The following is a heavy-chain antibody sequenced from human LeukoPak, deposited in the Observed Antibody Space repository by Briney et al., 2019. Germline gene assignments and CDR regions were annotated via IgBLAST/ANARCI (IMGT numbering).Heavy chain of an antibody. CDR1: GFTFSTHR. CDR2: IWNDGSNE. CDR3: GAGYCGGYDCSPGY. D-gene: IGHD2-21*01. V-gene: IGHV3-33*01. Sequence: GGSLRHFCVASGFTFSTHRIHWVRQAPGKGLEWLSVIWNDGSNEIYVDSVKDRFTISRDNSKNTAYLQMGSLRVDDTAVYYCGAGYCGGYDCSPGYWGRGTLVIVSS. J-gene: IGHJ4*02.